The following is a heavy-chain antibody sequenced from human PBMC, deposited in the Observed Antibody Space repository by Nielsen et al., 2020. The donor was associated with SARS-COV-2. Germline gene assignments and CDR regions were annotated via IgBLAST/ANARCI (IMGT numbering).Heavy chain of an antibody. D-gene: IGHD3-10*01. J-gene: IGHJ5*02. CDR2: MNPNSGNT. V-gene: IGHV1-8*01. Sequence: ASVKVSCKASGYTFTSYDINWVRQATGQGLEWMGWMNPNSGNTGYAQKFQGRVTMTRNTSISTAYMELSSLRSEDTAVYYCAKNPAYYGSGSYFSWFDPWGQGTLVTVSS. CDR1: GYTFTSYD. CDR3: AKNPAYYGSGSYFSWFDP.